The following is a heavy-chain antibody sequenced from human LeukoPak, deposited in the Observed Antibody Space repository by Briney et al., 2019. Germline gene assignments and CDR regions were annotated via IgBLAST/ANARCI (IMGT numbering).Heavy chain of an antibody. CDR3: AREDGYCSGGSCRGFDP. V-gene: IGHV1-18*01. CDR1: GYTFTSYG. J-gene: IGHJ5*02. D-gene: IGHD2-15*01. CDR2: ISAYNGNT. Sequence: ASVKVSCKASGYTFTSYGISWVRQAPGQGLEWMGWISAYNGNTNYAQKLQGRVTMTTDTSTSTAYMELRSLRSDDTAVYYCAREDGYCSGGSCRGFDPWGQGTLVTVSS.